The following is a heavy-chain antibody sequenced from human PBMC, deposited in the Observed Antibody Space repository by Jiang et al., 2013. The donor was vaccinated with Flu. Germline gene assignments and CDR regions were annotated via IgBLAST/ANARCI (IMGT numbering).Heavy chain of an antibody. V-gene: IGHV2-5*01. CDR3: AHILPEDGAFDI. D-gene: IGHD1-14*01. CDR2: IYWNDDK. CDR1: GFSLSTSGVG. J-gene: IGHJ3*02. Sequence: KPTQTLTLTCTFSGFSLSTSGVGVGWIRQPPGKALEWLALIYWNDDKRYSPSLKSRLTITKDTSKNQVVLTMTNMDPVDTATYYCAHILPEDGAFDIWGQGTMVTVSS.